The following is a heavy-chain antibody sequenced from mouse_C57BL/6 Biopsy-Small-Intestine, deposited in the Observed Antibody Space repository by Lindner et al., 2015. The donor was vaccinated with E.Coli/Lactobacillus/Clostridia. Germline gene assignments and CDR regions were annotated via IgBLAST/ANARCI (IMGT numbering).Heavy chain of an antibody. Sequence: VQLQESGPELVKPGASVKMSCKASGYTFTDNNMHWVKQSHGKSLEWIRYINPDNGGTSYNQKFMARATLTVNKSSNTAYMELRSLTSEDSAVYYCARYYNNYGAMDYWGQGTSVTVSS. J-gene: IGHJ4*01. V-gene: IGHV1-22*01. CDR1: GYTFTDNN. D-gene: IGHD2-5*01. CDR3: ARYYNNYGAMDY. CDR2: INPDNGGT.